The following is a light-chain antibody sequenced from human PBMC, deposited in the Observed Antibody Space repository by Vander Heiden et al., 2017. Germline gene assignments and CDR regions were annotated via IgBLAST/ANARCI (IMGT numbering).Light chain of an antibody. CDR2: DAS. Sequence: DIVFTQSPATLSLSPGERATLACRASQSCSSYLACYQRKPGQAPRLLIYDASNRATGISARFSGSGSGTDFTLTISSLEPEDFAVYYCQQRSTGPALTFGGGTKVEIK. J-gene: IGKJ4*01. CDR3: QQRSTGPALT. CDR1: QSCSSY. V-gene: IGKV3-11*01.